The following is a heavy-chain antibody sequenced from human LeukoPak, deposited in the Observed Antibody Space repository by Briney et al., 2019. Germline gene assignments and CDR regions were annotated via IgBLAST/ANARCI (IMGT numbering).Heavy chain of an antibody. V-gene: IGHV3-23*01. CDR1: GFTFSSYA. CDR2: ISGSGGST. CDR3: VKDTETTWQSAMVTDFDY. J-gene: IGHJ4*02. Sequence: SGGSLRLSCAASGFTFSSYAMSWVRQAPGKGLEWVSDISGSGGSTYYADSVKGRFTISRDNSKNMLYLQMNSLRAEDTAVYYCVKDTETTWQSAMVTDFDYWGQGTLVTVSS. D-gene: IGHD5-18*01.